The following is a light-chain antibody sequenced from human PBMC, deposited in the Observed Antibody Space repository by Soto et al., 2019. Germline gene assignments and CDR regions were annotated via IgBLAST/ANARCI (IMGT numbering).Light chain of an antibody. V-gene: IGKV1-5*03. CDR2: KAS. Sequence: IQRTQSPSNLSGSVGDRVTITCRASQTISSWLAWYQQKPGKAPKLLIYKASTLKSGVPSRSSGSGSGTDFTLTISCLQSEDFATYYCQQYYSYPPWTFGQGTKV. CDR1: QTISSW. CDR3: QQYYSYPPWT. J-gene: IGKJ1*01.